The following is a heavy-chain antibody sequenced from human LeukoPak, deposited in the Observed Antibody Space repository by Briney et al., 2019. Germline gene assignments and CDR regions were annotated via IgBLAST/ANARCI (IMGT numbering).Heavy chain of an antibody. J-gene: IGHJ4*02. Sequence: SETLSLTCTVSGGSISSYYWGWIRQPPGKGLEWIGSIYYSGNTYYNPSLKSRVTISVDTSKNQFSLRLSSVTAADTAVYYCARRWYSSSWYFDYWGQGTLVTVSS. D-gene: IGHD6-13*01. CDR3: ARRWYSSSWYFDY. V-gene: IGHV4-39*01. CDR2: IYYSGNT. CDR1: GGSISSYY.